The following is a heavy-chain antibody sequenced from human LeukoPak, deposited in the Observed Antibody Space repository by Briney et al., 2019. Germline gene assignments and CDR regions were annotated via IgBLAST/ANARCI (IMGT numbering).Heavy chain of an antibody. V-gene: IGHV3-43D*03. CDR2: ISWDGGST. J-gene: IGHJ4*02. CDR3: AKDRGSSLYEVDY. D-gene: IGHD6-13*01. CDR1: GFTFDDYT. Sequence: PGGSLRLSCAASGFTFDDYTMHWVRQAPGKGLEWVSLISWDGGSTYYADSVKGRFTISRDNSKNSLYLQMNSLRAVDTALYYCAKDRGSSLYEVDYWGQGTLVTVSS.